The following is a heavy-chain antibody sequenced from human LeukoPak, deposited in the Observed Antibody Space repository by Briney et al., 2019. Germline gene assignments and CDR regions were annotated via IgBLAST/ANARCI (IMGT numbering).Heavy chain of an antibody. V-gene: IGHV3-74*01. CDR2: INSDGSST. J-gene: IGHJ3*01. CDR3: AKDLASVYDAFNV. CDR1: GFTFSNYW. Sequence: PGGSLRLSCAASGFTFSNYWMHWVRQAPGKGLVWVSRINSDGSSTNYADFVKGRFTISRDNSKNSLYLQMNSLRTEDTALYYCAKDLASVYDAFNVWGQGTMVTVSS.